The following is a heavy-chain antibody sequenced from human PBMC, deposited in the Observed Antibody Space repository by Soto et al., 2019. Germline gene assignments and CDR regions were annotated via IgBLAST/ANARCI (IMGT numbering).Heavy chain of an antibody. CDR2: IYYSGST. Sequence: SETLSLTCTVSGGSISSYYWSWIRQPPGKGLEWIGYIYYSGSTNYNPSPKSRVTISVDTSKNKFSLKLSSVTAADTAVYYCARGDDFWSGYLHPYYNGMDVWGQGTTVTVS. V-gene: IGHV4-59*01. CDR3: ARGDDFWSGYLHPYYNGMDV. D-gene: IGHD3-3*01. J-gene: IGHJ6*02. CDR1: GGSISSYY.